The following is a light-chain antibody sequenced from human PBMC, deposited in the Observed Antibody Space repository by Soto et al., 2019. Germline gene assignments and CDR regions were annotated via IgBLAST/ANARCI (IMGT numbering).Light chain of an antibody. J-gene: IGKJ2*01. V-gene: IGKV1-39*01. CDR2: DAS. Sequence: DVQMTQSPSSLSASVGDRVTITCRASQRIRTSLNWYQQKPGKAPKFLIYDASSLQSEVPSRFSGSGSGTDFILTISNLQPEDFATYYCQQSYSVPPTFGQGTKLEI. CDR3: QQSYSVPPT. CDR1: QRIRTS.